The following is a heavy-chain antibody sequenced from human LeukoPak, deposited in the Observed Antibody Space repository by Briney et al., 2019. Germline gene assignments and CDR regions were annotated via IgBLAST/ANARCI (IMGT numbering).Heavy chain of an antibody. D-gene: IGHD5/OR15-5a*01. CDR1: GSSFSNYF. V-gene: IGHV4-59*08. CDR2: INYSGST. J-gene: IGHJ3*02. CDR3: ARLPLSIGERKEDACDI. Sequence: PSETLSLTCTVPGSSFSNYFWSWIRQPPGKGLEWIGNINYSGSTNYNPSLKSRVTMSVDTSKDQFSLKLSSVTAADTAVYYCARLPLSIGERKEDACDIWGQGTMVTVSS.